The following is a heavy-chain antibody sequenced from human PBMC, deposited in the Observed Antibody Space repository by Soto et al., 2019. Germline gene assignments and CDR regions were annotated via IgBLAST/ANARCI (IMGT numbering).Heavy chain of an antibody. V-gene: IGHV4-34*01. CDR3: ARGPTTVRYYYYYGMDV. D-gene: IGHD4-17*01. J-gene: IGHJ6*02. CDR2: INHSGST. CDR1: GGSFSGYY. Sequence: SETLSLTCAVYGGSFSGYYWSWIRQPPGKGLEWIGEINHSGSTNYNPSLKSRVTISVDTSKNQFSLKLSSVTAADTAVYYCARGPTTVRYYYYYGMDVWGQGTTVTVSS.